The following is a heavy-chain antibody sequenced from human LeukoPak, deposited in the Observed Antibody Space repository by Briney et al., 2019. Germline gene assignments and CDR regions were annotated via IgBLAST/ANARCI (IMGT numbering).Heavy chain of an antibody. J-gene: IGHJ5*02. CDR3: ARFHPGRGGWFDP. Sequence: NPSETLSLTCTVSGGSISSYYWSWIRQPPGKGLEWIGYIYYSGSTNYNPSLKSRVTISVDTSKNQFSLKLSSVTAADTAVYYCARFHPGRGGWFDPWGQGTLVTVSS. D-gene: IGHD3-10*01. CDR1: GGSISSYY. V-gene: IGHV4-59*08. CDR2: IYYSGST.